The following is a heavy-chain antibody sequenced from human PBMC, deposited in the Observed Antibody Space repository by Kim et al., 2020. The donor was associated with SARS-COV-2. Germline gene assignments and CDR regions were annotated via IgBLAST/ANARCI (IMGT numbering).Heavy chain of an antibody. CDR3: ARDRAAAGYYYYYYMDV. J-gene: IGHJ6*03. D-gene: IGHD6-13*01. Sequence: LKSRVTISVDTSKNQFSLKLSSVTAADTAVYYCARDRAAAGYYYYYYMDVWGKGTTVTVSS. V-gene: IGHV4-59*01.